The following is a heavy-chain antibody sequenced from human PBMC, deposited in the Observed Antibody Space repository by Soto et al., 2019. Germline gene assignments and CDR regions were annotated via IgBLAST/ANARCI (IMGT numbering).Heavy chain of an antibody. CDR3: ARDRSGWSYYYYYGMDG. CDR1: GFTFSSYW. D-gene: IGHD6-19*01. Sequence: GGSLRLSGAASGFTFSSYWMSWVRQAPGKGLEWVANIKQDGSEKYYVDSVQGRFTISRDNAKNSLYLQMNSLRAEDTAVYYCARDRSGWSYYYYYGMDGWGQGTTVTVSS. V-gene: IGHV3-7*03. J-gene: IGHJ6*02. CDR2: IKQDGSEK.